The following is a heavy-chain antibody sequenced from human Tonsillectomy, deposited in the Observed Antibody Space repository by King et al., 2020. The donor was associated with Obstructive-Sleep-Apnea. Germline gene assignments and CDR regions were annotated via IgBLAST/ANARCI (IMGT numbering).Heavy chain of an antibody. D-gene: IGHD3-10*02. CDR3: ARDSGYVSLYFCFDY. CDR1: GFTFSSYA. V-gene: IGHV3-30*04. Sequence: VQLVESGGGVVQPGRSLRLSCAASGFTFSSYAMHWVRQAPGKGLEWVAVISFDGSNKFYADFVKGRFTISRDNSKNTMYLQMNSLKAEDTAVYYCARDSGYVSLYFCFDYWGQGTLVTVSS. CDR2: ISFDGSNK. J-gene: IGHJ4*02.